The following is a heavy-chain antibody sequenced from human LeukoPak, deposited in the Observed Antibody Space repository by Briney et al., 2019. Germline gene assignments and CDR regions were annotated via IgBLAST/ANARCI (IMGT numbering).Heavy chain of an antibody. J-gene: IGHJ4*02. CDR1: GYTFTGYY. V-gene: IGHV1-2*02. Sequence: ASVKVSCRASGYTFTGYYMHWVRQAPGQGLEWMGWINPNSGGTNYAQKFQGRVTMTRDTSISTAYMELSRLRSDDTAVYYCARGYSSSWIGGYWGQGTLVTVSS. CDR2: INPNSGGT. CDR3: ARGYSSSWIGGY. D-gene: IGHD6-13*01.